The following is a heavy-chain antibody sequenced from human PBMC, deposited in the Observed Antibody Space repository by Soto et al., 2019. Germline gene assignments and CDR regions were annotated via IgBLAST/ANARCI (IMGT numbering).Heavy chain of an antibody. V-gene: IGHV1-3*01. CDR3: ARAQPGPYYFGMDV. D-gene: IGHD2-2*01. J-gene: IGHJ6*02. CDR2: INAGNGNT. Sequence: ASVKVSSKASGYTFTSYGISWVRQAPGQGLEWMGWINAGNGNTKYSQKFQGRVTITRDTSASTAYMELSSLRSEDTAVYYCARAQPGPYYFGMDVWGQGTTFTVSS. CDR1: GYTFTSYG.